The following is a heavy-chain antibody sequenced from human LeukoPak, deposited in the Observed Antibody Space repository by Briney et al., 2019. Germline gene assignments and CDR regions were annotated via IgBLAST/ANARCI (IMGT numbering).Heavy chain of an antibody. Sequence: GASVKLSCKPSGYTCTGSYMHWVRHAPGQGLEWMGRINPNSGGTNYAQKFQGRVTMTRDTSISTAYMELSRLRSDDTAAYYCATVWLQLSIVFDYSGQGTLVTVSS. V-gene: IGHV1-2*06. CDR3: ATVWLQLSIVFDY. J-gene: IGHJ4*02. CDR2: INPNSGGT. D-gene: IGHD5-18*01. CDR1: GYTCTGSY.